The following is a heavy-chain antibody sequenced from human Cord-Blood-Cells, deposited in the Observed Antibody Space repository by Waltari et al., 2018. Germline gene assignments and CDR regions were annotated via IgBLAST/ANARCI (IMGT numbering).Heavy chain of an antibody. CDR2: ISYDGSNK. D-gene: IGHD3-16*01. V-gene: IGHV3-30-3*01. J-gene: IGHJ4*02. CDR1: GFTFRSYA. Sequence: QVQLVESGGGVVQPGRSLRLSCAASGFTFRSYAMHWVRQAPGKGMEGVAVISYDGSNKYYADSVKGRFTISRDNSKNTLYLQMNSLRAEDTAVYYCARGWANFDYWGQGTLVTVSS. CDR3: ARGWANFDY.